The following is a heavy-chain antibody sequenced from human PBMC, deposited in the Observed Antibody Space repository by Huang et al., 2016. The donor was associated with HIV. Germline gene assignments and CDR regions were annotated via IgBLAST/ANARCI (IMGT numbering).Heavy chain of an antibody. D-gene: IGHD1-1*01. CDR3: ARGGSYFDF. Sequence: QVQLHQWGAGLLKPSETLSLTWAVYNGSLSGYYWTWIRQSPGKGLAWVGDLNQSRSTKYNPAHKSRDIISLDTSKNQFSLKVWSVTAAETAVYYCARGGSYFDFWGQGTLVTV. CDR2: LNQSRST. V-gene: IGHV4-34*01. J-gene: IGHJ4*02. CDR1: NGSLSGYY.